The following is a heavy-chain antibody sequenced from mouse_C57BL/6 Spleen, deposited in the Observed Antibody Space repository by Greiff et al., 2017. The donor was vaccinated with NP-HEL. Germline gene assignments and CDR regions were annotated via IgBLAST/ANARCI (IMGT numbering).Heavy chain of an antibody. V-gene: IGHV1-54*01. CDR3: ARDYGSSLGYFDY. J-gene: IGHJ2*01. D-gene: IGHD1-1*01. CDR1: GYAFTNYL. Sequence: VQGVESGAELVRPGTSVKVSCKASGYAFTNYLIEWVKQRPGQGLEWIGVINPGSGGTNYNEKFKGKATLTADKSSSTAYMQLSSLTSEDSAVYVCARDYGSSLGYFDYWGQGTTLTVSS. CDR2: INPGSGGT.